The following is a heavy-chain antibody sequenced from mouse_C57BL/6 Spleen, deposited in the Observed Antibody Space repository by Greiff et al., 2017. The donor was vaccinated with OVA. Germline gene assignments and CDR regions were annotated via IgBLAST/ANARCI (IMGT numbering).Heavy chain of an antibody. CDR3: ARGTTVVPGDY. CDR1: GFTFSSYA. CDR2: ISDGGSYT. Sequence: EVQGVESGGGLVKPGGSLKLSCAASGFTFSSYAMSWVRQTPEKRLEWVATISDGGSYTYYPDNVKGRFTISRDNAKNNLYLQMSHLKSEDTAMYYCARGTTVVPGDYWGQGTTLTVSS. J-gene: IGHJ2*01. D-gene: IGHD1-1*01. V-gene: IGHV5-4*01.